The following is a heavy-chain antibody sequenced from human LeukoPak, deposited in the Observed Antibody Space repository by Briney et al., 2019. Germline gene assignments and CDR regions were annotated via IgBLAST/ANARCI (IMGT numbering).Heavy chain of an antibody. CDR2: IRSSGDST. CDR1: GFTFSSYG. J-gene: IGHJ4*02. CDR3: ARKRYSYGYSPGLIDY. D-gene: IGHD5-18*01. V-gene: IGHV3-23*01. Sequence: GGSLRLSCAASGFTFSSYGMSWVRQAPGKGLEWVSGIRSSGDSTYYADSVKGRFTISRDNAKNSLYLQMNSLRAEDTAVYYCARKRYSYGYSPGLIDYWGQGTLVTVSS.